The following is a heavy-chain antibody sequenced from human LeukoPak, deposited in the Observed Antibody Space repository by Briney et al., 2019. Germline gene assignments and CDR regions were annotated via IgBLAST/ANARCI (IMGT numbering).Heavy chain of an antibody. CDR3: AKGTGYCGGDCYSVVY. V-gene: IGHV3-30*18. Sequence: GGSLRLSCAASGFTFSSYGMHWVRQAPGKGLEWVAVISYDGSNKYYADSVKGRFTISRDNSKNTLYLQMNSLRAEDPAVYYCAKGTGYCGGDCYSVVYWGQGTLVTVSS. J-gene: IGHJ4*02. CDR1: GFTFSSYG. D-gene: IGHD2-21*02. CDR2: ISYDGSNK.